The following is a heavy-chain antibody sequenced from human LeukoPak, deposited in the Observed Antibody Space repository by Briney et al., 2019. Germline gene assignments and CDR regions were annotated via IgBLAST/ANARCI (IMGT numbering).Heavy chain of an antibody. CDR2: IYWNDDK. J-gene: IGHJ4*02. CDR3: AHVDSSGYYRGTHYFDY. V-gene: IGHV2-5*01. CDR1: GFSLSTSGVG. D-gene: IGHD3-22*01. Sequence: ESGPTLVKPTQTLTLTCTFSGFSLSTSGVGVGWIRQPPGKALEWLALIYWNDDKRYSPSLKSRLTITKDTSKNQVVLTMTNMDPVDTATYYCAHVDSSGYYRGTHYFDYWGQGTLVTVSS.